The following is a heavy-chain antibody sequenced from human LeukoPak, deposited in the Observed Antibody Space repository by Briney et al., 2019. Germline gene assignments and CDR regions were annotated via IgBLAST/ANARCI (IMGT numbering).Heavy chain of an antibody. CDR3: VRQPTVPIRAAGWVFNYYYMDV. V-gene: IGHV3-23*01. CDR2: ISGSGGST. Sequence: GGSLRLSCAASGFTFSSYAMSWVRQAPGKGLEWVSAISGSGGSTYYADSVKGRFTISRDNSKNTAYLQMNSLKTEDTAVYYCVRQPTVPIRAAGWVFNYYYMDVWGKGTTVTISS. J-gene: IGHJ6*03. D-gene: IGHD6-13*01. CDR1: GFTFSSYA.